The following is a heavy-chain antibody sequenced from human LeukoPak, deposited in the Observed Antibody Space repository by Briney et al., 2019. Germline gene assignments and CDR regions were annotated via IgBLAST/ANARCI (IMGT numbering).Heavy chain of an antibody. CDR2: IGTAGDT. CDR3: AREVYYYDSSGYLGGAFDI. Sequence: GGFLRLSCAASGFTFSSYDMHWVRQATGKGLEWVSAIGTAGDTYYPGSVKGRFTISRENAKNSLYLQMNSLRAGDTAVYYCAREVYYYDSSGYLGGAFDIWGQGTMVTVSS. D-gene: IGHD3-22*01. V-gene: IGHV3-13*01. CDR1: GFTFSSYD. J-gene: IGHJ3*02.